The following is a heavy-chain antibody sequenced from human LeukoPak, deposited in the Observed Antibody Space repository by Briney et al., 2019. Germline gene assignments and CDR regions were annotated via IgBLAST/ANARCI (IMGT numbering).Heavy chain of an antibody. J-gene: IGHJ4*02. V-gene: IGHV3-53*01. Sequence: GGSLRLSCAASDFTVSRNYMNCVRQAPGKGLEWVSLIYAGGSTFYAVSVKGQITICRDNTKNTLHLQMNSLRDEDTAVYYCAGGPTVTNPAAFWGQGTLVTVSS. CDR1: DFTVSRNY. CDR3: AGGPTVTNPAAF. CDR2: IYAGGST. D-gene: IGHD4-17*01.